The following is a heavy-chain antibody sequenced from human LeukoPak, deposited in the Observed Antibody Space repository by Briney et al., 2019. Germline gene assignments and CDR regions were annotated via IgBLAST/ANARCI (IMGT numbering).Heavy chain of an antibody. D-gene: IGHD3-10*01. J-gene: IGHJ4*02. CDR3: TKRSRGYYDY. CDR2: VYSGNDGT. V-gene: IGHV3-66*02. Sequence: PGGSLRLSCAASGFTVSTDNMSWVRQVPGKGLEWVSVVYSGNDGTNYADSVRGRFTISRDDSKNVVYLQMNNLRLEDAAVYYCTKRSRGYYDYWGQGTLVTVSS. CDR1: GFTVSTDN.